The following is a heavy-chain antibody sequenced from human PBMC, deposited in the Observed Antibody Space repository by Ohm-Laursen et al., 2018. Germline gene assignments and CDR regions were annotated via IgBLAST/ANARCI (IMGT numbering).Heavy chain of an antibody. CDR2: ISGSGGST. CDR1: GFTFSNYA. CDR3: AKGGVQWELRYVDY. D-gene: IGHD1-26*01. V-gene: IGHV3-23*01. J-gene: IGHJ4*02. Sequence: SLRLSCAASGFTFSNYAMTWVRQAPGKGLEWVSAISGSGGSTYYADSVKGRFTISRDNSKNTLYLQMNSLEDTATYYCAKGGVQWELRYVDYWGQGTLVTVSS.